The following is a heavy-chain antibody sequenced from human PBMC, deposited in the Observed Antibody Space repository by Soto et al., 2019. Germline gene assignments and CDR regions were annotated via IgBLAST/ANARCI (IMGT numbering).Heavy chain of an antibody. J-gene: IGHJ5*02. D-gene: IGHD6-13*01. CDR3: VRGHSSHWVNWFDP. Sequence: GGSLRLSCAASGFTFSSYWMHWVRQAPGEGPVWVSRINTDGSTTTYADSVKGRFSISRDNAKNTLYLQMDNLRVEDTAVYYCVRGHSSHWVNWFDPWGQGTLVTVSS. V-gene: IGHV3-74*01. CDR2: INTDGSTT. CDR1: GFTFSSYW.